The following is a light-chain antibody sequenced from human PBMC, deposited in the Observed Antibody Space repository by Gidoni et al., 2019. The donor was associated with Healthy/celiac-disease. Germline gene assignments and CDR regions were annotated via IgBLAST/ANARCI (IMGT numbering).Light chain of an antibody. CDR1: QDISNY. CDR2: DAS. J-gene: IGKJ5*01. V-gene: IGKV1-33*01. Sequence: DIQMTQSPSSLSASVGDRVTITCQASQDISNYLNWYQQKPGKAPKLLIYDASNLETGVPSMFSGSGSGTDFTFTISSLQPEDIATYYCQQYDNLPPGITFXQXTRLEIK. CDR3: QQYDNLPPGIT.